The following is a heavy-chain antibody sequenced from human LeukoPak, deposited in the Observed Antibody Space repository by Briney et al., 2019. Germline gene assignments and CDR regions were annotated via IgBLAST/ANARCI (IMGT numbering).Heavy chain of an antibody. CDR3: ARERRASTYYYGSGGFDP. CDR1: GYTFTGYY. J-gene: IGHJ5*02. CDR2: INPNSGGT. D-gene: IGHD3-10*01. V-gene: IGHV1-2*06. Sequence: EASVKVSCKASGYTFTGYYMHWVRQAPGQGLEWMGRINPNSGGTNYAQKFQGRVTMTRDTSISTDYMELSRLRSDDTAVYYCARERRASTYYYGSGGFDPWGQGTLVTVSS.